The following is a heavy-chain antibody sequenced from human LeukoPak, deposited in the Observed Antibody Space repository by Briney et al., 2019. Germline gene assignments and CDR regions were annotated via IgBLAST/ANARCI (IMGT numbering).Heavy chain of an antibody. CDR3: ARVSVPYYYGSSNYGRFDY. J-gene: IGHJ4*02. V-gene: IGHV1-69*05. CDR2: IIPIFGTA. D-gene: IGHD3-22*01. CDR1: GGTFSSYA. Sequence: SVNVSCKASGGTFSSYAISWVRQAPGQGLEWMGEIIPIFGTANYAQKLQGRVTITTDESTSTAYMELSSLRSEDTAVYYCARVSVPYYYGSSNYGRFDYWGQGTLVTVSS.